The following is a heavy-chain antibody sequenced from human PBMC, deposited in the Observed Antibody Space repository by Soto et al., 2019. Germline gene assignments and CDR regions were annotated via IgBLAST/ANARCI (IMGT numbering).Heavy chain of an antibody. J-gene: IGHJ4*02. CDR1: GFTFSNAW. D-gene: IGHD6-19*01. V-gene: IGHV3-15*01. Sequence: EVQLVESGGGLVKPGGSLRLSCAASGFTFSNAWMSWVRQPPGKGLEWFDRIKSKTDGGTTDYVAPVKGRFIISRDDSKNMVYLQMNSLKTEDTDMYYCTTGQVAGTRDYWGQGTLVTVSA. CDR2: IKSKTDGGTT. CDR3: TTGQVAGTRDY.